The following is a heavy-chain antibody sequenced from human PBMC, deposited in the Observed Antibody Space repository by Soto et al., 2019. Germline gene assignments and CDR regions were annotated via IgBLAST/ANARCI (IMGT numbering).Heavy chain of an antibody. J-gene: IGHJ4*02. CDR3: ARDPDYYYDH. D-gene: IGHD3-22*01. V-gene: IGHV4-34*01. CDR2: INHSGST. Sequence: RQPPGKGLEWIGEINHSGSTNYNPSLKSRVTISVDTSKNQFSLKLSSVTAADTAMYYCARDPDYYYDHWGQGTLVTVSS.